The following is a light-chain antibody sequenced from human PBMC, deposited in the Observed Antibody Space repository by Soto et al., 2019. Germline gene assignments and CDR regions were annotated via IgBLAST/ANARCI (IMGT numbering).Light chain of an antibody. Sequence: DIQMTQSPSSLSASVGDRVTITCRASQGINTYLAWYQQKPGKVPKLLIDAASTLQSGVPSRFSGSGTGTDFTLTISSLQPEDVATYYCQSYYNAPPWTFGQGTKVDIK. V-gene: IGKV1-27*01. CDR2: AAS. J-gene: IGKJ1*01. CDR3: QSYYNAPPWT. CDR1: QGINTY.